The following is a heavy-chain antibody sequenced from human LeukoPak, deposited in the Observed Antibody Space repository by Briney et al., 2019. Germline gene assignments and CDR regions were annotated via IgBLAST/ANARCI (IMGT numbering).Heavy chain of an antibody. CDR3: ARGGGTAHFDY. V-gene: IGHV1-2*02. CDR1: GYTFTANN. Sequence: ASVKVSCEASGYTFTANNFHWVRQAPGEGLEWMGWISPNSGDTDYAQRFQGRVTMTRDTSISTAYMELRSLRSDDTAVYYCARGGGTAHFDYWGQGSLVTVSS. CDR2: ISPNSGDT. J-gene: IGHJ4*02. D-gene: IGHD2-15*01.